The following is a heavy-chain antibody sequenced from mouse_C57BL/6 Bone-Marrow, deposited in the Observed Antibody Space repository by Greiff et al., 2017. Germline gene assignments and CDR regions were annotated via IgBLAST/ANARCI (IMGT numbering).Heavy chain of an antibody. CDR1: GYTFTSYW. CDR3: AREGAGNYGGMVVSAIDY. V-gene: IGHV1-55*01. J-gene: IGHJ4*01. CDR2: IYPGSGST. Sequence: QVQLQQSGAELVKPGASVKMSCKASGYTFTSYWITWVKQRPGQGLEWIGDIYPGSGSTNYNEKFKSKATLTVDTSSSTAYMQLSSLTSEDSAGYYCAREGAGNYGGMVVSAIDYWGQGTSVTVSS. D-gene: IGHD2-1*01.